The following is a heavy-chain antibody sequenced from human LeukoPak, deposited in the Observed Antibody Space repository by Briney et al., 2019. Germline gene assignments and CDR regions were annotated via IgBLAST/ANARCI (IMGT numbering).Heavy chain of an antibody. V-gene: IGHV3-23*01. J-gene: IGHJ4*02. CDR3: AKMVHKPDY. CDR1: GFTFSSYA. CDR2: ISGSGGST. D-gene: IGHD2-8*01. Sequence: GGSLRLSCAASGFTFSSYAMSWVRQAPGKGLEWVSAISGSGGSTYYADSVKGRFTISRDNTKNSRYLQMNSLRAEDMAVYYCAKMVHKPDYWGQGTLATVSS.